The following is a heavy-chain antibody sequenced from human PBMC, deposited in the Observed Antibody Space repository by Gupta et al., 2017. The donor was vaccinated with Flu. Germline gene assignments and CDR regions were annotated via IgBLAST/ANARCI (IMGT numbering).Heavy chain of an antibody. CDR3: AKDWPWTASCPYYCYYMDV. Sequence: QLLLVGSGGGVARFGICLRLACSGSSFAFRRFSMHWVPHSPVKGLEWVADIASDGSHKGYADSVRGRFNISRNNSKNTLSLEMDSLRVYGTAMYYWAKDWPWTASCPYYCYYMDVWGKGTTVTVSS. D-gene: IGHD3/OR15-3a*01. CDR2: IASDGSHK. V-gene: IGHV3-30*18. CDR1: SFAFRRFS. J-gene: IGHJ6*03.